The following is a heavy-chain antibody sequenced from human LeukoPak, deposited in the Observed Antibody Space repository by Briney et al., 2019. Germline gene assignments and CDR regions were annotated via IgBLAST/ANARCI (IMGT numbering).Heavy chain of an antibody. J-gene: IGHJ5*02. CDR3: ARDDRVSGTFLRWFDP. CDR1: GGSITDYY. CDR2: IYKSGST. V-gene: IGHV4-4*07. D-gene: IGHD1-26*01. Sequence: KPSETLSLTCTVSGGSITDYYWSWIRQPAGKGLEWIGHIYKSGSTDYNPSLKSRVTMSIDTSKSQFSLNLSSVTAADTAVYYCARDDRVSGTFLRWFDPWGQGTLVTVSS.